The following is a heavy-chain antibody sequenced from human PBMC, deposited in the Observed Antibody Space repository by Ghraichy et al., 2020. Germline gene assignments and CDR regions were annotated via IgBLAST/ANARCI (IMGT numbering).Heavy chain of an antibody. CDR3: ASSVAGTHYFQH. J-gene: IGHJ1*01. V-gene: IGHV1-8*01. D-gene: IGHD6-19*01. CDR1: GYSFTSYD. CDR2: MNPNSGNT. Sequence: ASVKVSCKASGYSFTSYDINWVRQATGQGLEWMGWMNPNSGNTGYAQKFQGRVTMTRNTSISTAYMELSSLRSEDTAVYYCASSVAGTHYFQHWGQGTLVTVSS.